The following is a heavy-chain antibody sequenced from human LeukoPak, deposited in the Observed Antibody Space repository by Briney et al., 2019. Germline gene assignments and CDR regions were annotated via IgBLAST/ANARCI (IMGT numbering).Heavy chain of an antibody. CDR3: ARDSSGYDN. CDR2: MNPNSSNT. CDR1: GYTFSSYD. J-gene: IGHJ4*02. Sequence: ASVKVSCKASGYTFSSYDINCVRQATGQGVEGMGGMNPNSSNTGYAQKFQGRVTMTRNTSISTAYMELSSLRSEDTAVYYCARDSSGYDNWGQGTLVTVSS. V-gene: IGHV1-8*01. D-gene: IGHD3-22*01.